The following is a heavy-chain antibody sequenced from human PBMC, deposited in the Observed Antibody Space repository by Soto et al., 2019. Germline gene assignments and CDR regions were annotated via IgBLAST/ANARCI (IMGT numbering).Heavy chain of an antibody. CDR3: ARRPERFGELYGYCGMDV. Sequence: PSETLSLTCTVSGGSISSSSYYWGWIRQPPGKGLEWIGSIYYSGSTYYNPSLKSRVTISVDTSKNQFSLKLSSVTAADTAVYYCARRPERFGELYGYCGMDVWGQGTTVT. CDR1: GGSISSSSYY. D-gene: IGHD3-10*01. V-gene: IGHV4-39*01. J-gene: IGHJ6*02. CDR2: IYYSGST.